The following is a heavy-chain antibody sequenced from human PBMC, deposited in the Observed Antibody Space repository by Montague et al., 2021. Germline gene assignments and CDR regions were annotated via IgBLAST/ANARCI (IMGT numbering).Heavy chain of an antibody. J-gene: IGHJ5*02. V-gene: IGHV4-39*01. D-gene: IGHD2-8*01. CDR3: TRPGGYCTNDTCYFWFAP. CDR2: IHSSGST. Sequence: SETLSLTCTVSGGSISRSSYYWGWIRQPPGKGLEWIGGIHSSGSTYYNPSLKSRVTISADTSKNQFSLKLSSVTAADTAVYYCTRPGGYCTNDTCYFWFAPWGQGILVTVSS. CDR1: GGSISRSSYY.